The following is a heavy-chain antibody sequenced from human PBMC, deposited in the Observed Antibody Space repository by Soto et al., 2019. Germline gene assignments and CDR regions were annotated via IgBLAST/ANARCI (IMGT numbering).Heavy chain of an antibody. CDR2: VNPATGDT. CDR1: GSTFSNTD. CDR3: AKETGGFEF. D-gene: IGHD1-1*01. J-gene: IGHJ4*02. V-gene: IGHV1-8*01. Sequence: ASVKVSCTASGSTFSNTDFSWVRQAPGQGLEWMGCVNPATGDTVSAQKFQGRVTMTRDTSTTTVYMELSSLTSDDTAVYFCAKETGGFEFWGQGTLVTVSS.